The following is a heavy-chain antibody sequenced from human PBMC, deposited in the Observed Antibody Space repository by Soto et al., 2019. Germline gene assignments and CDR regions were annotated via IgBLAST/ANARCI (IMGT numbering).Heavy chain of an antibody. D-gene: IGHD2-2*01. J-gene: IGHJ6*02. V-gene: IGHV4-31*03. CDR2: IYYSGGT. CDR1: GYSMTSGGYY. Sequence: QLQLQESGPELVKPSQTLSLICTVSGYSMTSGGYYWSWIRHLPGKGLEWIGYIYYSGGTQFNPSLKSRVSMSVDTSKNQFALRLSSVTAADTAVHYCATLLGSHQHYYFGIDVWGQGTTVTVSS. CDR3: ATLLGSHQHYYFGIDV.